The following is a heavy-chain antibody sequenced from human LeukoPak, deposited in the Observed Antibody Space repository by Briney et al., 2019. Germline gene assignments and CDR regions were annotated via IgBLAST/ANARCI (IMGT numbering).Heavy chain of an antibody. CDR3: ARDRVDGSGSYYILPLALDY. Sequence: GASVKVSCKASGYTFTSYGISWVRQAPGQGLEWMGWISAYNGNTNYAQKLQGRVTMTTDTSTSTAYMELRSLRSEDTAVYYCARDRVDGSGSYYILPLALDYWGQGTLVTVSS. V-gene: IGHV1-18*01. CDR2: ISAYNGNT. CDR1: GYTFTSYG. D-gene: IGHD3-10*01. J-gene: IGHJ4*02.